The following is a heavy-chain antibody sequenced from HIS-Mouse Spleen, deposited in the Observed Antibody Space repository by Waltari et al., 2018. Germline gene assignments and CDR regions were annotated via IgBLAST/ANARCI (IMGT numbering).Heavy chain of an antibody. CDR3: AGEIPYSSSWYDWYFDL. Sequence: QLQLQESGPGLVKPSETLSLTCTVSGGSISSSSYYWGWIRQPPGKGLEWIGSIYYSGSTYSNPSLKSRVTISVDTSKNQFSLKLSSVTAADTAVYYCAGEIPYSSSWYDWYFDLWGRGTLVTVSS. D-gene: IGHD6-13*01. CDR1: GGSISSSSYY. J-gene: IGHJ2*01. CDR2: IYYSGST. V-gene: IGHV4-39*07.